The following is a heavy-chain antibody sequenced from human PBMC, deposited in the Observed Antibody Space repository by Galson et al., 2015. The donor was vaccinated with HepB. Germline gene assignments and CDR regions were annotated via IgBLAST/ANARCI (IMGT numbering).Heavy chain of an antibody. V-gene: IGHV3-23*01. CDR2: ISKSATVT. D-gene: IGHD6-19*01. Sequence: SLRLSCAASGFTFSNSWMSWVRQAPGKGLEWVSSISKSATVTYYVDSVKGRFTISRDDSKSTLYLQMNGLRAEDTAIYYCATGFKLAGAAWGQGTLVTVSS. CDR1: GFTFSNSW. J-gene: IGHJ5*02. CDR3: ATGFKLAGAA.